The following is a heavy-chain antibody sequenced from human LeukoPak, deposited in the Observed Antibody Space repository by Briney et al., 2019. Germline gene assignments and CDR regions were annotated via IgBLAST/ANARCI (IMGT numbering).Heavy chain of an antibody. V-gene: IGHV3-30*04. J-gene: IGHJ4*02. D-gene: IGHD3-10*01. CDR3: ARALLWFGELLGTDY. CDR2: ISYDGSNK. CDR1: GFTFSSYA. Sequence: GRSLRLSCAASGFTFSSYAMHWVRQAPGKGLEWVAVISYDGSNKYYADSVKGRFTISRDNSKNTLYLQMNSLRAEDTAVYYCARALLWFGELLGTDYWSQGTLVTVSS.